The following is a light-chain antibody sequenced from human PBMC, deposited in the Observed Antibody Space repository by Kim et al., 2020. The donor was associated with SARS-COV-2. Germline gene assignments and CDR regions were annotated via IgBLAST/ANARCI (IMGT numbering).Light chain of an antibody. J-gene: IGLJ3*02. CDR3: QAWDTNTEV. CDR2: QDH. Sequence: SYELTQPPSVSISPGQTASITCSGDNLGSKYVSWYQQRPGLPPFLVIYQDHKRPSGIPERFSGSNSGNTATLTISVTQPMDEADYYCQAWDTNTEVFGGGTRLTVL. V-gene: IGLV3-1*01. CDR1: NLGSKY.